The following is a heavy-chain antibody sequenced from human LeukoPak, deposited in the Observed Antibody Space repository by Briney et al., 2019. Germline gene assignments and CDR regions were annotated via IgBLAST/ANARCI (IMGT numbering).Heavy chain of an antibody. Sequence: GGSLRLSCAASGFTFSSYGMHWVRQAPGKGLEWVAVIWYDGSNKYYADSVKGRFTISRDNSKNTLYLQVNSLRAEDTAVYYCARDRGGIGDDYGDYDYYYYGMDVWGQGTTVTVSS. CDR1: GFTFSSYG. V-gene: IGHV3-33*01. CDR2: IWYDGSNK. D-gene: IGHD4-17*01. J-gene: IGHJ6*02. CDR3: ARDRGGIGDDYGDYDYYYYGMDV.